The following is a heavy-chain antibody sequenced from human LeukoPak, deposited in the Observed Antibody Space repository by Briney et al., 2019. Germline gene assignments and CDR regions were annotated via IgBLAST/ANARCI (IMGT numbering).Heavy chain of an antibody. D-gene: IGHD2-15*01. Sequence: GGSLRLSCAASGFTFSNYAMHWVRQAPGKGLEGLEWVSTISSISHYIYYADSVKGRFTISRDNARNSLYLQMNSLRAEDTAMYYCAKDSRGNYYYYYMDVWGKGTTVTVSS. CDR3: AKDSRGNYYYYYMDV. CDR2: ISSISHYI. J-gene: IGHJ6*03. CDR1: GFTFSNYA. V-gene: IGHV3-21*01.